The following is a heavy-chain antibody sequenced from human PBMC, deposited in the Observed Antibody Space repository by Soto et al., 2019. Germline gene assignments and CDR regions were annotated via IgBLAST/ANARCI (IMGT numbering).Heavy chain of an antibody. CDR2: INHSGST. J-gene: IGHJ4*01. D-gene: IGHD6-13*01. Sequence: SETLSLTCAVYAGSFSGYYWSWIRQPPGKGLEWIGEINHSGSTNYNPSLKSRVTISVDTSKNQFSLKLSSVTAADTAVYYCASSGGPARIAAAGILRNFDYWGQGTLVNVSS. CDR3: ASSGGPARIAAAGILRNFDY. CDR1: AGSFSGYY. V-gene: IGHV4-34*01.